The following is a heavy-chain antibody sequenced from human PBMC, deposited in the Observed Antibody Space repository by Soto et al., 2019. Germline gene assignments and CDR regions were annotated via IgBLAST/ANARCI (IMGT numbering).Heavy chain of an antibody. Sequence: PSETLSLTCTVSGGSTSSYYWIWIRQPPGKGLEWIGYIYYSGSTNYNPSLKSRVTISVDTSKNQFSLKLSSVTAADTAVYYCARSIVVVPAANYYYYGMDVWGQGTTVTVSS. J-gene: IGHJ6*02. D-gene: IGHD2-2*01. CDR3: ARSIVVVPAANYYYYGMDV. CDR1: GGSTSSYY. CDR2: IYYSGST. V-gene: IGHV4-59*01.